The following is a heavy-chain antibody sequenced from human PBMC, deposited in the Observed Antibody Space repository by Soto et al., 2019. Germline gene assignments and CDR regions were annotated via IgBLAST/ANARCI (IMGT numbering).Heavy chain of an antibody. CDR3: AREVDTAAIVRAMDV. V-gene: IGHV3-30-3*01. J-gene: IGHJ6*02. CDR1: GFTFSSYA. CDR2: ISYDGSNK. Sequence: HPGGSLRLSCAASGFTFSSYAMHWVRQAPGKGLEWVAVISYDGSNKYYADSVKGRFTISRDNSKNTLYLQMNSLRAEDTAVYYCAREVDTAAIVRAMDVWGQGTTVTVSS. D-gene: IGHD2-2*01.